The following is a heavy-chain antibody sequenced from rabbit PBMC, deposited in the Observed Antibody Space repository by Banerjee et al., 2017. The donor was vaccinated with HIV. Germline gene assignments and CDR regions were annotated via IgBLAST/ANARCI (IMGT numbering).Heavy chain of an antibody. J-gene: IGHJ4*01. V-gene: IGHV1S47*01. CDR2: IDPVFGST. CDR1: GFDFSSYG. Sequence: QEQLVESGGGLVQPGGSLKLSCKASGFDFSSYGVSWVRQAPGKGLEWIGYIDPVFGSTYSASWVNGRFTISSHNAQNTLYLQLNSLTAADTATYFCVRDTPLYAGYAGYGYAGDLWGPGTLVTVS. CDR3: VRDTPLYAGYAGYGYAGDL. D-gene: IGHD6-1*01.